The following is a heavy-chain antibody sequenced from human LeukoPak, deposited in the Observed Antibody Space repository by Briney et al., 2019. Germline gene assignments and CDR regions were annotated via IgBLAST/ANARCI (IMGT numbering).Heavy chain of an antibody. Sequence: PGGSLRLSCAASGFTFSSHAMHSVRQAPGKGLEWMSIISTDGNDADYVDSVKGRFTISRDNSKNTLYLQMDSLRTEDTAVYYCARACASQYSFLIYYWGRGTLVTVSS. CDR1: GFTFSSHA. CDR2: ISTDGNDA. J-gene: IGHJ4*02. CDR3: ARACASQYSFLIYY. V-gene: IGHV3-30*03. D-gene: IGHD5-12*01.